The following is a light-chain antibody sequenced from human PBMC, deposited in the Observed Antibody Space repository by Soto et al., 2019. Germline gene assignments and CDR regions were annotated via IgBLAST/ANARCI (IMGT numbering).Light chain of an antibody. CDR3: ATWDDSLHGRVV. CDR1: TSNIGSNT. Sequence: QSVLTQPPSTSGTPGQRVSISCSGSTSNIGSNTVNWYQQLPGSAPQLVVYSNTQRPSGVPDRFSGSKSGTSASLSISGLQSEDEDDYYCATWDDSLHGRVVFGGGTKLTVL. J-gene: IGLJ2*01. V-gene: IGLV1-44*01. CDR2: SNT.